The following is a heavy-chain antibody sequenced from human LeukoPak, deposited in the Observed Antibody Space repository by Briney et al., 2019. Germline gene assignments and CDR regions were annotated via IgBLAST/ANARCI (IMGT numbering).Heavy chain of an antibody. Sequence: GGSLRLSCAASGFTFSSYGMHWVRQAPGKGLEWVAFIRYDGSNKYYADSVKGRFTISRDNSKNTLYLQMNSLRAEDTAVYYCARVRRDGYNSLYWGQGTLVTVSS. CDR1: GFTFSSYG. J-gene: IGHJ4*02. CDR2: IRYDGSNK. V-gene: IGHV3-30*02. D-gene: IGHD5-24*01. CDR3: ARVRRDGYNSLY.